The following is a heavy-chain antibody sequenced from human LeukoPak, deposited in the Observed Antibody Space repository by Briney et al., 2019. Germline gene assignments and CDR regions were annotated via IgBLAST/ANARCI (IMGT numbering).Heavy chain of an antibody. J-gene: IGHJ4*02. CDR1: GFTFSSYS. CDR2: INILSNYI. Sequence: GGSLRLSCAASGFTFSSYSMNWVRQAPGKGLEWVSSINILSNYIYYADSVKGRFTISRDNAKNSLYLQKNRLRDEDTAVYYCARDSTYGDFDYWGQGTLVTVSS. D-gene: IGHD3-10*01. CDR3: ARDSTYGDFDY. V-gene: IGHV3-21*01.